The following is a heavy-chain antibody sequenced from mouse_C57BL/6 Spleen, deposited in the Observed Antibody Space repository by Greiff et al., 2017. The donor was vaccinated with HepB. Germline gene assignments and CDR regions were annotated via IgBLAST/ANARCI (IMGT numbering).Heavy chain of an antibody. Sequence: EVQLQQSGPELVKPGASVKISCKASGYTFTDYYMNWVKQSHGKSLEWIGDINPNNGGTSYNQKFKGKATLTVDKSSSTAYMELRSLTSEDSAVYYCASGSYYGSYFDYWGQGTTLTVSS. V-gene: IGHV1-26*01. CDR1: GYTFTDYY. CDR2: INPNNGGT. D-gene: IGHD2-2*01. J-gene: IGHJ2*01. CDR3: ASGSYYGSYFDY.